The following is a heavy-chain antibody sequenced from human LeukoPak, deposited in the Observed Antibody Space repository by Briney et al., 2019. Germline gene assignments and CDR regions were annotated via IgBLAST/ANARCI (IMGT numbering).Heavy chain of an antibody. CDR2: ISAYNGNT. J-gene: IGHJ4*02. Sequence: ASVKVSCKASGYTFTSYGISWVRQAPGQGLEWMGWISAYNGNTNYAQKLQGRVTMTTDTSTSTAYMELRSLRSDDTVVYYCARAPDEYCSSTSCYFGYWGQGTLVTVSS. CDR3: ARAPDEYCSSTSCYFGY. V-gene: IGHV1-18*01. CDR1: GYTFTSYG. D-gene: IGHD2-2*01.